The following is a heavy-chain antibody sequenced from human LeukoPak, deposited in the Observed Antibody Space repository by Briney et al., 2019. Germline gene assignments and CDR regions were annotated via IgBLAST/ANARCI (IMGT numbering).Heavy chain of an antibody. J-gene: IGHJ5*02. D-gene: IGHD2-2*03. Sequence: SGTLSPTYPRSGASVSCINWWTWVRQPPGKGLEWIGEIYHSGRTNSNPSLESRVIMSVDKSKNQFSLKLTSVTAADTPVYYCARVDHICFDHWGPGTLVTVSS. CDR3: ARVDHICFDH. V-gene: IGHV4-4*02. CDR1: GASVSCINW. CDR2: IYHSGRT.